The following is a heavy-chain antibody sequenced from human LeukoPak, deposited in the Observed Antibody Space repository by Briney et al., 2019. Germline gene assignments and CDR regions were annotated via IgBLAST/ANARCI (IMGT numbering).Heavy chain of an antibody. Sequence: ASVKVSCKASGYTFTGYYMHWVRQAPGQGLEWMGWINPNSGGTNYAQKFQGRVTMTRDTSISTAYMELSRLRSDDTAVYYCAREGRYCSSTSCHGWFDPWGQGTLVTVSS. CDR1: GYTFTGYY. V-gene: IGHV1-2*02. CDR3: AREGRYCSSTSCHGWFDP. J-gene: IGHJ5*02. CDR2: INPNSGGT. D-gene: IGHD2-2*01.